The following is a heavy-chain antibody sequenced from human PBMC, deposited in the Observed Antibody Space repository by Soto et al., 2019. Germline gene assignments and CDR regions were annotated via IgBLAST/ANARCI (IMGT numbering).Heavy chain of an antibody. D-gene: IGHD6-13*01. Sequence: GGSLRLSCAASGFTFSSYAMSWVRQAPGKGLEWVSAISGSGGSTYYADSVKGRFTISRDNSKNTLYLQMNSLRAEDTAVYYCAKARGSSWKYYYYYMDVWGKGTTVTVSS. V-gene: IGHV3-23*01. CDR1: GFTFSSYA. CDR2: ISGSGGST. J-gene: IGHJ6*03. CDR3: AKARGSSWKYYYYYMDV.